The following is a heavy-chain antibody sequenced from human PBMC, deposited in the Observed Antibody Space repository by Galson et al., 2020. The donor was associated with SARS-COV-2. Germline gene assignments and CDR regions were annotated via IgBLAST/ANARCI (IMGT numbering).Heavy chain of an antibody. J-gene: IGHJ4*02. D-gene: IGHD2-2*01. V-gene: IGHV3-48*03. CDR3: ARDPTSSTGGGY. Sequence: TGGSLRLSCAASGFTFSSYDMNWVRQAPGKGLEWVSYISSSGSTTFYADSVKGRFTISRDNAKNSLYLQMNSLRADDTAVYSCARDPTSSTGGGYWGQGTLVTVSS. CDR1: GFTFSSYD. CDR2: ISSSGSTT.